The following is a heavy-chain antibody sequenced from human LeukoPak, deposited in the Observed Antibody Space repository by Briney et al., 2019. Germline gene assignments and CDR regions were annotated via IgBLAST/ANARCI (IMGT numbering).Heavy chain of an antibody. CDR3: ARAQYYFDC. CDR1: GFTFTDYY. Sequence: GGSLRLSCEASGFTFTDYYMSWIRHAPGKKLEWLSYITSTSSYTNYADSVKGRFTISRDNAKKLVFLQMNSLRVEDTAVYYCARAQYYFDCWGQGALVTVSS. J-gene: IGHJ4*02. CDR2: ITSTSSYT. V-gene: IGHV3-11*06.